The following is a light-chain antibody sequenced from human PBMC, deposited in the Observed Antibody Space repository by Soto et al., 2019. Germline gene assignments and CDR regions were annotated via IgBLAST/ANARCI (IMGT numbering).Light chain of an antibody. V-gene: IGKV3-20*01. CDR1: QSVSSSY. CDR3: QQYGSSPRT. Sequence: EIVLTQSPGTLSLSPGERATLSCRASQSVSSSYLAWYQQKPGQAPRLLLYAASSRATGIPDRFSGSGSGTDFTLTISRLEPEDFAVYYCQQYGSSPRTFGQGTKVDI. J-gene: IGKJ1*01. CDR2: AAS.